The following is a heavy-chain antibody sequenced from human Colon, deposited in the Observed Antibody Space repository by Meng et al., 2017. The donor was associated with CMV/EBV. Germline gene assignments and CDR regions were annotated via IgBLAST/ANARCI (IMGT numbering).Heavy chain of an antibody. V-gene: IGHV3-23*01. J-gene: IGHJ4*01. CDR1: GFIFGDYA. Sequence: GESLKISCAASGFIFGDYAMTWVRQAPGKGLEWVASIIGSSFYTYYADSVKGRFTISRDNSRNMIDLQMNNLTAEDTALYYCARGTQYSDFWSGFPFWGHGTLVTVSS. D-gene: IGHD3-3*01. CDR3: ARGTQYSDFWSGFPF. CDR2: IIGSSFYT.